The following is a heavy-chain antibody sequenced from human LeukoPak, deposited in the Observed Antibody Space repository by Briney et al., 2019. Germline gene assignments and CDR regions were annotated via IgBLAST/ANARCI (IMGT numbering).Heavy chain of an antibody. CDR3: ARDRSRYYYDSSGYYDAFDI. Sequence: ASVKVSCKASGGTFSSYAISWVRQAPGQGLEWMGGIIPIFGTANYAQKFQGRVTITTDESTSTAYMELSNLRSEDTAVYYCARDRSRYYYDSSGYYDAFDIWGQGTMVTVSS. D-gene: IGHD3-22*01. J-gene: IGHJ3*02. CDR2: IIPIFGTA. V-gene: IGHV1-69*05. CDR1: GGTFSSYA.